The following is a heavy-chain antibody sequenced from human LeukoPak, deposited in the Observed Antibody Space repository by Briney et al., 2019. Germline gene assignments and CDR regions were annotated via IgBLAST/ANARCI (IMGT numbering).Heavy chain of an antibody. CDR3: ARAYDYYGSGSYYNFDY. V-gene: IGHV4-59*08. CDR2: IYYSGST. J-gene: IGHJ4*02. CDR1: GGSISSYY. Sequence: PSETLSLTCTVSGGSISSYYWSWIRQPPGKGLEWIGYIYYSGSTNYNPSLKSRVTISVDTSKNQFSLKLSSVTAADTAVYYCARAYDYYGSGSYYNFDYWGQGTLVTVSS. D-gene: IGHD3-10*01.